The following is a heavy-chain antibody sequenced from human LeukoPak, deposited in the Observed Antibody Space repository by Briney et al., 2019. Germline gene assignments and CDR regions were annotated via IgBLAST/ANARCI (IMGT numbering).Heavy chain of an antibody. CDR3: ARGGYCSSSSCYGDDAFDI. V-gene: IGHV4-59*01. D-gene: IGHD2-2*01. Sequence: SETLSLTCTVSGGSISNYYWSWLRHSPGEGQEWIGYIYYSGSTNYNPSLMSRVSISVDTPRNQFSLRLSSVTAADTAMYYCARGGYCSSSSCYGDDAFDIWGKGQWSPSLQ. CDR2: IYYSGST. CDR1: GGSISNYY. J-gene: IGHJ3*02.